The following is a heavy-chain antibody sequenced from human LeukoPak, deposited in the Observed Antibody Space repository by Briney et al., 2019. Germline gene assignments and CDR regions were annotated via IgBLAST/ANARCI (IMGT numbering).Heavy chain of an antibody. V-gene: IGHV3-9*01. D-gene: IGHD4-17*01. J-gene: IGHJ4*02. CDR1: GFTFDDYA. CDR2: ISWNSVNI. CDR3: AKSAGYGDYKGYFEY. Sequence: GRSLRLSCAASGFTFDDYAMHWVRQAPGKGLEWVSGISWNSVNIGYADSVQGRFTISRDNAKNSLYLQMNSLRAEDTALYFCAKSAGYGDYKGYFEYWGQGALVTVSS.